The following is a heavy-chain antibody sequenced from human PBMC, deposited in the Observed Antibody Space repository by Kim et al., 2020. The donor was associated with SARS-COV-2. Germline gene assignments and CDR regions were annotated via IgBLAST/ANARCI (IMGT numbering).Heavy chain of an antibody. V-gene: IGHV3-7*01. D-gene: IGHD3-16*01. CDR3: ARGTPSLIYGVY. Sequence: YYVDSVKGRFTISRDNAKNSLYLQMNSLRAEDTAVYYCARGTPSLIYGVYWGQGTLVTVSS. J-gene: IGHJ4*02.